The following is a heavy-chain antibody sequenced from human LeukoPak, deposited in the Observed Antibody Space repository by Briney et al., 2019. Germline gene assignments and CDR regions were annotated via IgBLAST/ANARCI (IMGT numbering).Heavy chain of an antibody. V-gene: IGHV3-21*01. CDR2: ISSSSSYI. D-gene: IGHD6-19*01. Sequence: GGSLRLSCAASGFTSSSYIMNWVRQAPGKGLEWVSSISSSSSYIYYADSVKGRFTISRDNAKNSLYLQMNSLTVEDTAVYYCAREYGSGWYDYWGQGTLVTVSS. J-gene: IGHJ4*02. CDR3: AREYGSGWYDY. CDR1: GFTSSSYI.